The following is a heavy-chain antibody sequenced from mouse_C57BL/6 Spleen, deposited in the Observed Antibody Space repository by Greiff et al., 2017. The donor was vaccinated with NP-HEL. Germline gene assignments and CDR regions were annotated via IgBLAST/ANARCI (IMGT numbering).Heavy chain of an antibody. CDR1: GFTFSSYA. CDR2: ISDGGSYT. CDR3: ARDGRETAQAPGAY. D-gene: IGHD3-2*02. J-gene: IGHJ3*01. V-gene: IGHV5-4*01. Sequence: DVQLVESGGGLVKPGGSLKLSCAASGFTFSSYAMSWVRQTPEKRLEWVATISDGGSYTYYPDNVKGRFTISRDNAKNNLYLQMSHLKSEDTAMYYCARDGRETAQAPGAYWGQGTLVTVSA.